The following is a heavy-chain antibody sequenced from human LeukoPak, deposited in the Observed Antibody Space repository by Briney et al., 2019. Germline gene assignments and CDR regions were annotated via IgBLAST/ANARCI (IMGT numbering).Heavy chain of an antibody. CDR1: GGSLSSSSYY. J-gene: IGHJ4*02. CDR3: ARAIGPSIAVANSEYYFGY. D-gene: IGHD6-19*01. CDR2: INHSGST. V-gene: IGHV4-39*07. Sequence: PSETLSLTCTVSGGSLSSSSYYWSWIRQPPGKGLEWIGEINHSGSTNYNPSLKSRVTVSVDTSKNQFSLELSSVPAAHTAVYYCARAIGPSIAVANSEYYFGYWGQGTLVTVSS.